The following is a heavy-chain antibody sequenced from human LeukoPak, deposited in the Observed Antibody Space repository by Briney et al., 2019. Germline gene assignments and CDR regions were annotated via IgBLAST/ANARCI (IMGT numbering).Heavy chain of an antibody. CDR2: IYYSGST. Sequence: PSQTLSLTCTVSGDSISSGGYYWSWIRQHPGKGLEWIGYIYYSGSTYYNPSLKSRVTISVDTSKNQFSLKLSSVTAADTAVYYCARVGVAGPKPFDYWGQGTLVTVSS. CDR1: GDSISSGGYY. J-gene: IGHJ4*02. D-gene: IGHD6-19*01. V-gene: IGHV4-31*03. CDR3: ARVGVAGPKPFDY.